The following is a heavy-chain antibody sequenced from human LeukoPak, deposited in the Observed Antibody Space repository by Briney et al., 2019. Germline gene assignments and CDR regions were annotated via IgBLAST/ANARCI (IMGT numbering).Heavy chain of an antibody. CDR3: AREGGVGGNYFDY. J-gene: IGHJ4*02. D-gene: IGHD1-26*01. CDR1: GYTFTSYY. V-gene: IGHV1-46*01. Sequence: ASVKVSCKASGYTFTSYYMHWVRQAPGQGLEWMGIINPSGGSTSYAQKFQGRVTMTRDTSTSTVYVELRSLRSDDTAVYYCAREGGVGGNYFDYWGQGTLVTVSS. CDR2: INPSGGST.